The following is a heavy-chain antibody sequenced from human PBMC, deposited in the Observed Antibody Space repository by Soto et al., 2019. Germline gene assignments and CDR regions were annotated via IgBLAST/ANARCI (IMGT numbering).Heavy chain of an antibody. J-gene: IGHJ6*04. Sequence: GSLRLSCAASGFTFSSYGMHWVRQAPGKGLEWVAVISYDGSNKYYADSVKGRFTISRDNSKNTLYLQMNSLRAEDTAVYYCAKVLAAADDDSYYYGRDAWGKGPTVTV. CDR3: AKVLAAADDDSYYYGRDA. CDR2: ISYDGSNK. V-gene: IGHV3-30*18. D-gene: IGHD6-13*01. CDR1: GFTFSSYG.